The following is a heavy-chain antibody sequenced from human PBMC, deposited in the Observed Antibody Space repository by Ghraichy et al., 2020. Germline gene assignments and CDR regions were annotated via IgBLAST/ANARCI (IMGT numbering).Heavy chain of an antibody. V-gene: IGHV6-1*01. D-gene: IGHD4-23*01. Sequence: SETLSLTCAISGDSVSSNSAAWNWIRQSPSRGLEWLGRTYYRSKWYNDYAVSVKSRITINPDTSKNQFSLQLNSVTPEDTAVYYCAREGRLRTTVVTRFAFDIWGQGTMVTVSS. CDR1: GDSVSSNSAA. CDR2: TYYRSKWYN. J-gene: IGHJ3*02. CDR3: AREGRLRTTVVTRFAFDI.